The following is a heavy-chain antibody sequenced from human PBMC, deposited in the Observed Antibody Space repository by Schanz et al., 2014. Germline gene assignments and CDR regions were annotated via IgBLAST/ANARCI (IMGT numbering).Heavy chain of an antibody. Sequence: EVQLVESGGVVAQPGGSLRLSCAASGFSFDDYTMHWVRQAPGKGLEWVSLIDRDGGHTYYADSVKGRFTISRDNSKNSLYLQMNSLRPEDTALYYCAKVQTHTLYGGNSCFDYWGQGTLVTVSS. CDR1: GFSFDDYT. J-gene: IGHJ4*02. V-gene: IGHV3-43*01. CDR2: IDRDGGHT. D-gene: IGHD2-21*02. CDR3: AKVQTHTLYGGNSCFDY.